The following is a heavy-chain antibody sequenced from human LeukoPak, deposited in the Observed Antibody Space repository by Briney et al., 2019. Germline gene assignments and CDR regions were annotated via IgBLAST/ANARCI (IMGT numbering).Heavy chain of an antibody. CDR3: ANTEVVTATAYFQH. J-gene: IGHJ1*01. CDR2: INHSGST. Sequence: SETLSLTCAVYGVSFSGYYWSWIRQPPGKGLEWIGEINHSGSTNYNPSLKSRVTMSVDTSKNQFSLKVSSVTAADTAVYYCANTEVVTATAYFQHWGQGTLVTVSS. V-gene: IGHV4-34*01. CDR1: GVSFSGYY. D-gene: IGHD2-15*01.